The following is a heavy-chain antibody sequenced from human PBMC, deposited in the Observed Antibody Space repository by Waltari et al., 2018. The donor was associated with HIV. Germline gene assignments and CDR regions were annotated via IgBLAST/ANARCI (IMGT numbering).Heavy chain of an antibody. V-gene: IGHV4-59*01. D-gene: IGHD3-3*01. CDR2: SYYTGRT. J-gene: IGHJ5*02. CDR3: ARGLFGVGSNWFDP. Sequence: QVQLQASGPGLVTPSETLSLTCSVSGGHFFSYPWTWIRQPPGKGLEWIGYSYYTGRTNCNPSPKSRVTISVDTSKNQFSLRLRSVTAADTAVYYCARGLFGVGSNWFDPWGQGILVTVSS. CDR1: GGHFFSYP.